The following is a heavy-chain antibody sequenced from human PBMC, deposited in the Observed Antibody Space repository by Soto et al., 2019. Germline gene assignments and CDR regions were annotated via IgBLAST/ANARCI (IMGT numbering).Heavy chain of an antibody. CDR3: ARDRWQFGYYYYGLDV. V-gene: IGHV1-46*01. J-gene: IGHJ6*02. Sequence: ASVKVSCKASGYTFTAYYIHWVRQAPGQGLEWMGIIYPGGGSTTYAQKFQGRVTMTSDTSSGTVYMELSSLRSEDTAVYYCARDRWQFGYYYYGLDVWGQGTTVTVSS. CDR1: GYTFTAYY. CDR2: IYPGGGST. D-gene: IGHD3-10*01.